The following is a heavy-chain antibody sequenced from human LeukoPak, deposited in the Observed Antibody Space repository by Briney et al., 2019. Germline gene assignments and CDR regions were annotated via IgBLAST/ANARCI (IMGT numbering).Heavy chain of an antibody. J-gene: IGHJ6*02. CDR2: INHSGST. CDR1: GGSFSGYY. D-gene: IGHD2-2*01. V-gene: IGHV4-34*01. CDR3: ARGRVVVVPAATGTYYYYGMDV. Sequence: PSETLSLTCAVYGGSFSGYYWSWIRRPPGKGLEWIGEINHSGSTNYNPSLKSRVTISVDTSKNQFSLKLSSVTAADTAVYYCARGRVVVVPAATGTYYYYGMDVWGQGTTVTVSS.